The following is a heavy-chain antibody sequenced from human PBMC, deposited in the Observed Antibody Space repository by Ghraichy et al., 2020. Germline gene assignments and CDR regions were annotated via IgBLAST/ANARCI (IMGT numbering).Heavy chain of an antibody. Sequence: ETLSLTCEGSGFSFRDYSMIWVRLTPRKALEWVSYITGSSITIFYTDSVKGRFTISRDNAKNSLYLQMNSLRAEDTAVYYCARLPLPRRAAVGDWYFDLWGRGTLVTVSS. CDR3: ARLPLPRRAAVGDWYFDL. J-gene: IGHJ2*01. CDR2: ITGSSITI. CDR1: GFSFRDYS. D-gene: IGHD6-13*01. V-gene: IGHV3-48*01.